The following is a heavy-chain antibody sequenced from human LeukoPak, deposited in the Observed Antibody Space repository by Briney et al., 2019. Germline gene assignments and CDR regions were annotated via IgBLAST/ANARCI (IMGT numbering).Heavy chain of an antibody. CDR2: IYYSGST. CDR3: ARTGRIAAAEYYFDY. J-gene: IGHJ4*02. D-gene: IGHD6-13*01. CDR1: GGSISSYY. Sequence: SETLSLTCTVSGGSISSYYWSWIRQPPGKGLEWIGYIYYSGSTNYNPSLKSRVTISVDTSKNQFSLKLSSVTAADTAVYYCARTGRIAAAEYYFDYWGQGTLVTVSS. V-gene: IGHV4-59*01.